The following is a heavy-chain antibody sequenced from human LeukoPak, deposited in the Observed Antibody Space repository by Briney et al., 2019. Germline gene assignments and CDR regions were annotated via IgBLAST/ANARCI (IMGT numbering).Heavy chain of an antibody. CDR3: ARVSSGWLKI. V-gene: IGHV4-61*02. CDR2: IYTSGST. D-gene: IGHD6-19*01. Sequence: SETLSLTCTVSGGSISSGSYYWSWIRQPAGKGLEWIGRIYTSGSTNYNPSLKSRVTISVDTSKNQFSLKLSSVTAADTAVYYCARVSSGWLKIWGQGTMVTVSS. J-gene: IGHJ3*02. CDR1: GGSISSGSYY.